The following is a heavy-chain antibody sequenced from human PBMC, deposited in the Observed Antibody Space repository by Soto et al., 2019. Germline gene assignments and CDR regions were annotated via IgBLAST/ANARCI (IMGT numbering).Heavy chain of an antibody. CDR2: ISYSGST. J-gene: IGHJ4*02. D-gene: IGHD3-3*01. CDR3: ARPNDYWNGYGPFDY. CDR1: GRSISSVGYY. Sequence: QVQLQASGPGLVKPSQTLSLTCAVSGRSISSVGYYWSWVRQHPGKGLEWIGSISYSGSTYYNPSLENRRSISLDTSENRFSLRLNSVTPADTAIYYCARPNDYWNGYGPFDYWGQGSLVTVSS. V-gene: IGHV4-31*11.